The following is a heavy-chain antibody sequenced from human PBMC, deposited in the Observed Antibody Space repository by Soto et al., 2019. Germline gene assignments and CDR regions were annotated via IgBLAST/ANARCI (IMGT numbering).Heavy chain of an antibody. CDR1: GFTFSSYS. J-gene: IGHJ6*02. V-gene: IGHV3-21*01. CDR2: ISSSSSYI. D-gene: IGHD2-15*01. CDR3: ASPVYCSGGSCPFYYYYGMDV. Sequence: LSLSCAASGFTFSSYSMNWVRQAPGKGLEWVSSISSSSSYIYYADSVKGRFTISRDNAKNSLYLQMNSLRAEDTAVYYCASPVYCSGGSCPFYYYYGMDVWGQGTTVTVSS.